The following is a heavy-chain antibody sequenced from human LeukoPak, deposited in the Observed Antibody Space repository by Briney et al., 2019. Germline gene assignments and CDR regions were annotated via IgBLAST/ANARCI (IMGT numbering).Heavy chain of an antibody. Sequence: KSGGTLRLSRATSGFTFSTYTMNWVRQASGKGLEWVSSINGRSNYIYYADSVEGRFTISRDNAKNSLYLQMNSLRVEDTAVYYCAREDGIVGDSSAFDIWGQGTMVTVSS. CDR1: GFTFSTYT. CDR3: AREDGIVGDSSAFDI. J-gene: IGHJ3*02. CDR2: INGRSNYI. V-gene: IGHV3-21*01. D-gene: IGHD1-26*01.